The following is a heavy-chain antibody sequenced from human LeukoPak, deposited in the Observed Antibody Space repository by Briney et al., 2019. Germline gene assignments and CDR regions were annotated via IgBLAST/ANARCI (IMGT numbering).Heavy chain of an antibody. J-gene: IGHJ4*02. Sequence: SETLSLTCTVSGGSMSPYFWSWIRQPAGKGLEWIGRIYPSGNTNYNPSLKSRVTMSVDTSKNQFSLMLSSVTAADTAVYYCARVWDTNFDYRGQGTLVTVSS. CDR3: ARVWDTNFDY. V-gene: IGHV4-4*07. CDR2: IYPSGNT. D-gene: IGHD1-26*01. CDR1: GGSMSPYF.